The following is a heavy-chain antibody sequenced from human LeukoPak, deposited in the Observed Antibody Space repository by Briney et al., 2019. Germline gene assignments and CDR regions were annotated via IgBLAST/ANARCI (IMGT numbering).Heavy chain of an antibody. D-gene: IGHD6-19*01. CDR1: GFTFSSYW. J-gene: IGHJ4*02. CDR2: INGDGSST. V-gene: IGHV3-74*01. Sequence: PGGSLGLSCAASGFTFSSYWMHWVRQAPGKGLVWVSRINGDGSSTSYADSVKGRFTISRDNAKNTLYLQMNSLRAEDTAVYYCARGEGSSGWYFDYWGQGTLVTVSS. CDR3: ARGEGSSGWYFDY.